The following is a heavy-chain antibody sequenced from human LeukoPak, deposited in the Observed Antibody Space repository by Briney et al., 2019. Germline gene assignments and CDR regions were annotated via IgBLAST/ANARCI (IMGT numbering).Heavy chain of an antibody. D-gene: IGHD6-13*01. CDR3: ARMAAAGTGWFDP. J-gene: IGHJ5*02. V-gene: IGHV4-39*07. CDR2: MYYSGST. CDR1: GGSISSNTYY. Sequence: SETLSLTCTVSGGSISSNTYYWGWIRQPPGKGLEWIGSMYYSGSTYYNPSLKSRVTISVDTSKNQFSLKLSSVTAADTAVYYCARMAAAGTGWFDPWGQGTLVTVSS.